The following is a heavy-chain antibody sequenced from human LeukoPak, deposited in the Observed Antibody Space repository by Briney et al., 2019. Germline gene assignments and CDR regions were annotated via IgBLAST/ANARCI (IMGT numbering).Heavy chain of an antibody. J-gene: IGHJ4*02. D-gene: IGHD6-6*01. CDR1: GYTFTGYY. Sequence: GASVKVSCKASGYTFTGYYMHWVRQAPGQGLEWMGWINPNSGGTNYAQKFQGRVTMTRDTSISTTYMELSRLRSEDTAVYYCARESIAARPGMSGWWKYWGQGTLVTVSS. CDR3: ARESIAARPGMSGWWKY. CDR2: INPNSGGT. V-gene: IGHV1-2*02.